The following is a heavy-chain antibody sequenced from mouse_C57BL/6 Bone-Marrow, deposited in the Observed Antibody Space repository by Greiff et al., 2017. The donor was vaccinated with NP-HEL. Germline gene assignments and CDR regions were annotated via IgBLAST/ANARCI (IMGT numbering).Heavy chain of an antibody. CDR3: TTRWLRDYAMDY. V-gene: IGHV14-4*01. J-gene: IGHJ4*01. Sequence: VQLQQSGAELVRPGASVKLSCTASGFNIKDDYMHWVKQRPEQGLAWIGWIDPENGDTEYASKFQGKATITADTSSNTAYLQLSSLTSEDTAVYYWTTRWLRDYAMDYWGQGTSVTVSS. CDR2: IDPENGDT. D-gene: IGHD2-2*01. CDR1: GFNIKDDY.